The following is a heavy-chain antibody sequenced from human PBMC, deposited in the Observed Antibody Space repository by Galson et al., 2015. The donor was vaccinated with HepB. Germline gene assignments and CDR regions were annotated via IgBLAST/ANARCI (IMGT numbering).Heavy chain of an antibody. CDR3: AGPPMGGDSSGYAFDI. CDR1: GYSFTSYW. Sequence: QSGAEVKKPGESLKISCRGSGYSFTSYWIGWVRQMPGKGLEWMGIIYPGDSDTRYSPSFQGQVTISADKSISTAYLQWSSLKASDTAMYYCAGPPMGGDSSGYAFDIWGQGTMVTVSS. CDR2: IYPGDSDT. J-gene: IGHJ3*02. D-gene: IGHD3-22*01. V-gene: IGHV5-51*01.